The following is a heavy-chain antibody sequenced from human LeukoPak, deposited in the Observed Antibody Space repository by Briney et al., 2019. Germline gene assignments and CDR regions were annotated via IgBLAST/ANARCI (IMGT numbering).Heavy chain of an antibody. CDR3: ARQSTPHGNFDY. J-gene: IGHJ4*02. CDR2: IGVAANT. Sequence: GGSLRLSCAASGFTFSSYDMHWVRQATGKGLEWVSAIGVAANTFYSGSMKGRFTISRENAKNSLYLLMTSLRAEDTAVYYCARQSTPHGNFDYWGQGILVTVSS. V-gene: IGHV3-13*01. CDR1: GFTFSSYD. D-gene: IGHD1-1*01.